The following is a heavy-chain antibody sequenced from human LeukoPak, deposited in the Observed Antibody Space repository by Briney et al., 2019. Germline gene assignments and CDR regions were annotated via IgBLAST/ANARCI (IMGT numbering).Heavy chain of an antibody. CDR2: ISSSSSTI. D-gene: IGHD3-10*01. Sequence: GGSLRLSCAASGFTFSSYSMNWVRQAPGKGLEWVSYISSSSSTIYYADSVKGRFTISRDNAKNSLYLQMNSLRAEDTAVYYCARHKVRGVMRSYYYYMDVWGKGTTVTISS. V-gene: IGHV3-48*01. CDR1: GFTFSSYS. J-gene: IGHJ6*03. CDR3: ARHKVRGVMRSYYYYMDV.